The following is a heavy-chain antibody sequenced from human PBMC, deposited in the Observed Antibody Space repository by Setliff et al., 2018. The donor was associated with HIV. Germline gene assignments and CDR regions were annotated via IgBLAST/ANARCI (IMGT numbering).Heavy chain of an antibody. CDR1: GYTFTSYG. Sequence: ASVKVSCKASGYTFTSYGISWVRQAPGQGLEWMAWINVYNGDTNFALKFQGRVTLTKDTSTGTAYMELSSLRSDDTAVYYCATDRTQTGISLVRGRLTDPARYPLDYWGQGTLVTVSS. V-gene: IGHV1-18*01. CDR3: ATDRTQTGISLVRGRLTDPARYPLDY. D-gene: IGHD3-10*01. CDR2: INVYNGDT. J-gene: IGHJ4*02.